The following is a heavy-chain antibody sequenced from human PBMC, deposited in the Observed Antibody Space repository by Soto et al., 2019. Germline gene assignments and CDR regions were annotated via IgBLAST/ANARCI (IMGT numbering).Heavy chain of an antibody. CDR3: ARDYYYDSRSSSVNWFDP. J-gene: IGHJ5*02. CDR1: EFTFSKYW. V-gene: IGHV3-74*01. D-gene: IGHD3-22*01. CDR2: INMDGTKT. Sequence: GGSPRLSCVASEFTFSKYWMHWVRQAPGKGLVWVSRINMDGTKTAYADSVKGRFTVSRDNANNTLYLQMNSLGVEDTAVYYCARDYYYDSRSSSVNWFDPWGQGTLVTVSS.